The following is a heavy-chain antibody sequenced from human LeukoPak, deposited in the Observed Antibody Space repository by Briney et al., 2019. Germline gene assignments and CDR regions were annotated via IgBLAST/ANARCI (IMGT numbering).Heavy chain of an antibody. Sequence: GGSLRLSCAASGFTFSGYSMNWVRQAPGKGLEWVSGISGSGGSTYYADSVKGRFTISRDNSKNTLYLQMNSLRAEDTAVYYCAKDGREWPRSLDYWGQGTLVTVSS. CDR1: GFTFSGYS. J-gene: IGHJ4*02. V-gene: IGHV3-23*01. CDR3: AKDGREWPRSLDY. D-gene: IGHD5-12*01. CDR2: ISGSGGST.